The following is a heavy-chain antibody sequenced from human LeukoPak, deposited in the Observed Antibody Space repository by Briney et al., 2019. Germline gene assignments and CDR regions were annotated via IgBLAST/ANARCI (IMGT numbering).Heavy chain of an antibody. CDR3: TRGKDGGNPYYYDY. D-gene: IGHD4-23*01. CDR1: GFIFRNFA. CDR2: VRGSAYDATT. J-gene: IGHJ4*02. Sequence: QPGGSLRLSCTTSGFIFRNFAMTWVRQAPGKWLEWVGFVRGSAYDATTEYAASVTGGFTISRDDSKNFAYLQMNSLKTEDTGVYYCTRGKDGGNPYYYDYWGQGTLVIVSS. V-gene: IGHV3-49*04.